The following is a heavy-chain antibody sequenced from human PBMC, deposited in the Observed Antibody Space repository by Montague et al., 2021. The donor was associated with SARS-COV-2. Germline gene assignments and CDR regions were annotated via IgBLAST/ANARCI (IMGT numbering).Heavy chain of an antibody. CDR1: GFTFSSYA. CDR3: ARAPVWGVYGMDV. CDR2: ISYDGSNK. D-gene: IGHD3-16*01. V-gene: IGHV3-30*14. J-gene: IGHJ6*02. Sequence: SLRLSCAASGFTFSSYAMHWVRQAPGKGLEWVAVISYDGSNKYYADSVKGRFTISRENAKNSLYLQMNSLRAGDTAVYYCARAPVWGVYGMDVWGQGTTVTVSS.